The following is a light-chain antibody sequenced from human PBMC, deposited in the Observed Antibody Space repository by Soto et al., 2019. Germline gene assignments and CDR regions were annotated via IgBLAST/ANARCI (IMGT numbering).Light chain of an antibody. Sequence: DIQMTQSPSTLSASVGDRVTITCRASQSISSWLAWYQQKPGKAPKGLIYKASTLESGAPSRFSGSGSGTEFTLTISSLQPDDFATYYCQQYHRSSITFGQGTRMEIK. CDR1: QSISSW. CDR3: QQYHRSSIT. V-gene: IGKV1-5*03. J-gene: IGKJ5*01. CDR2: KAS.